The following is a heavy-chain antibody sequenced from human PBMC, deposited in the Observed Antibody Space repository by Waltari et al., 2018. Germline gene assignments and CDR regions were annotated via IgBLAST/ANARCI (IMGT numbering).Heavy chain of an antibody. D-gene: IGHD3-16*01. CDR3: VGLNHWGDY. Sequence: EVQLLVFGGGLVQPGGFLRVSCAASGCTFSSDAMGWVRQAPGKGLEWVSAISGSGGSTYYAGSVKGRFTISSDNTKNTLYLQMNSLRAEDTAVYYCVGLNHWGDYWGQGTLVTVSS. CDR2: ISGSGGST. J-gene: IGHJ4*02. V-gene: IGHV3-23*01. CDR1: GCTFSSDA.